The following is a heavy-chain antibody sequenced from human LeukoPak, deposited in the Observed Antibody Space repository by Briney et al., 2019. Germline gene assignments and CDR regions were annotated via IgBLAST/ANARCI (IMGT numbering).Heavy chain of an antibody. CDR3: ARIGYCSSTSCLGDAFDI. CDR2: MNPNSGNT. V-gene: IGHV1-8*01. J-gene: IGHJ3*02. Sequence: ASVKVSCKASGYTFTSYDINWVRQATGQGLEWMGWMNPNSGNTGYAQKFQGRVTITADESTSTAYMELSSLRSEDTAVYYCARIGYCSSTSCLGDAFDIWGQGTMVTVSS. CDR1: GYTFTSYD. D-gene: IGHD2-2*01.